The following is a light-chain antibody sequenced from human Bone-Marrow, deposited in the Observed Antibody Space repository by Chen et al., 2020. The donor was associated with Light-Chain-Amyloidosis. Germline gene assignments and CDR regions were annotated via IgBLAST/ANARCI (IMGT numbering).Light chain of an antibody. CDR2: DDS. Sequence: SYVLTQPSSVSVAPGQTATIACGGNNIGSTSVHWYQQTPGQATLLVVYDDSDRPSGIPDRLSGANSGNTATLTIRRVDAGDEADDYCQVWDRSSDRPVFGGGTKLPVL. V-gene: IGLV3-21*02. CDR3: QVWDRSSDRPV. J-gene: IGLJ3*02. CDR1: NIGSTS.